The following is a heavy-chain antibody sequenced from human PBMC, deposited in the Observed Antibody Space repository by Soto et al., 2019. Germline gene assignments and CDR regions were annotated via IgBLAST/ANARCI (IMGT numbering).Heavy chain of an antibody. CDR2: FDPEDGET. CDR1: GYTLTELS. Sequence: ASVKVSCKVSGYTLTELSMHWVRQAPGKGLEWMGGFDPEDGETIYAQKYQGRVTMTEDTSTDTAYMELSSLRSEDTAVYYCATKRGVGAIGWFDPWGQGTLVTVSS. V-gene: IGHV1-24*01. J-gene: IGHJ5*02. CDR3: ATKRGVGAIGWFDP. D-gene: IGHD1-26*01.